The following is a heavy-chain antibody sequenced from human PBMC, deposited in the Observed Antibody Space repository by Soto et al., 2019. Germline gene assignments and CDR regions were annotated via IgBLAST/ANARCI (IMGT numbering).Heavy chain of an antibody. J-gene: IGHJ6*02. CDR2: IKQDGSEK. CDR3: VRALSITGPTLGYYYGMDV. D-gene: IGHD1-7*01. V-gene: IGHV3-7*03. Sequence: HPGGSLGLCCSGSGFSLSSYGMSWVRQAPGKGLEWVANIKQDGSEKYYVDSVKGRFTISRDSAKNSMYLQMNSLRAEDTAVYYCVRALSITGPTLGYYYGMDVWGQGTTVTVSS. CDR1: GFSLSSYG.